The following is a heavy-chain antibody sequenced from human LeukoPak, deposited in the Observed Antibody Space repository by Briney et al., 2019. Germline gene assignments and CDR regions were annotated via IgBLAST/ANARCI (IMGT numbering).Heavy chain of an antibody. V-gene: IGHV1-18*01. CDR3: ARVRGSHCSGGSCYPIYADY. D-gene: IGHD2-15*01. CDR1: GYTFTSYG. CDR2: ISAYNGNT. Sequence: ASVKVSCKASGYTFTSYGISWVRQAPGQGLEWMGWISAYNGNTNYAQKLQGRVTMTTDTSTSTAYMELRSLRSDDTAVYYCARVRGSHCSGGSCYPIYADYWGQGTMVTVSS. J-gene: IGHJ4*02.